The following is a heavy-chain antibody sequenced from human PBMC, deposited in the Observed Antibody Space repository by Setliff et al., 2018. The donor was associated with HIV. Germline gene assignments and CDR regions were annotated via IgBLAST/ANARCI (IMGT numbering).Heavy chain of an antibody. D-gene: IGHD2-21*01. J-gene: IGHJ3*02. CDR3: ARPSDGAGFSTDDAFDT. CDR1: GFTFGNFW. Sequence: PGESLKISCAASGFTFGNFWMHWVRQAPGGGLEWVAYIGRSGSPIYYADSVQGRFTVSRDNAKSSLYLQMNSLRVEDTAVYFCARPSDGAGFSTDDAFDTWGQGTMVTVSS. V-gene: IGHV3-11*04. CDR2: IGRSGSPI.